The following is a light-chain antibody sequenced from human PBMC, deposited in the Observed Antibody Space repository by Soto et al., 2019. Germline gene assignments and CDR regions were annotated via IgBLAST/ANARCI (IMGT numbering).Light chain of an antibody. Sequence: EIVLTQSPGTLSLSPGERATLSCRASQSVSSNNLAWYQQRPGQAPRVVIYGASTRATGIQERFSGSGSGTDFTLTISRLEPEDFAVYYCQQYGRSPFTFGRGTKVDIK. CDR1: QSVSSNN. V-gene: IGKV3-20*01. CDR3: QQYGRSPFT. CDR2: GAS. J-gene: IGKJ3*01.